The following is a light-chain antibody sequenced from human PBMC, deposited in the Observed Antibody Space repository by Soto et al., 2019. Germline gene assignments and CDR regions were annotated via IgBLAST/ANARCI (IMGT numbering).Light chain of an antibody. CDR3: QQYNTYPWT. CDR2: DAS. V-gene: IGKV1-5*01. CDR1: QGISRW. Sequence: DINSTHPRSFLTAYKEGRVTPTCRASQGISRWLTWYQQKPGKAPKLLIYDASSLESGVPSRFSGSGSGAEFTLTISSLQPDDFATYYCQQYNTYPWTFGHGTNVDIK. J-gene: IGKJ1*01.